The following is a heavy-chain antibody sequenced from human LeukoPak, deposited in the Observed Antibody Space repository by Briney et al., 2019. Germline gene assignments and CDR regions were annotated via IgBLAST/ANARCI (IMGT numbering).Heavy chain of an antibody. V-gene: IGHV5-51*01. CDR3: AGTHSTSWYNLDY. Sequence: GESLKISCEGSGYRFGSYWISWVRQMPGKGLEWMGIIYPGDSDTRYSPSFQGQVTISADKSISTAYLQWSSLKASDSAIYYCAGTHSTSWYNLDYWGQGTLVTISS. J-gene: IGHJ4*02. CDR1: GYRFGSYW. CDR2: IYPGDSDT. D-gene: IGHD6-13*01.